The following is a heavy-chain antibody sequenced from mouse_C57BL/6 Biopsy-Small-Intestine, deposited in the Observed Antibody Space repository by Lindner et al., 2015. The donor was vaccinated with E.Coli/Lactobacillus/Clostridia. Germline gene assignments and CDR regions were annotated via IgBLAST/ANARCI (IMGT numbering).Heavy chain of an antibody. D-gene: IGHD1-1*01. V-gene: IGHV1-66*01. J-gene: IGHJ3*01. CDR1: GYSFTSYY. CDR3: AVYYGRPFAY. CDR2: IYPGSGNT. Sequence: VQLQESGPELVKPGASVKISCKASGYSFTSYYIHWVKQRPGQGLEWIGWIYPGSGNTKYNEKFKGKATLTADTSSSTAYMQLSSLTSEDSAVYYCAVYYGRPFAYWGQGTLVTVSA.